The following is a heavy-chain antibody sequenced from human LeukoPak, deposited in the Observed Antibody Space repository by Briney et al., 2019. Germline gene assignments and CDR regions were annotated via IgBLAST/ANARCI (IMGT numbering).Heavy chain of an antibody. CDR3: ARDVDTFFDY. CDR2: IYTSGST. J-gene: IGHJ4*02. V-gene: IGHV4-4*07. Sequence: SETLSLTCTVSGGSISSYYWSWIRQPAGKGLEWIGRIYTSGSTYYNPSLKSRVTISLDTSKNQFSLTLISVTAADTAVYYCARDVDTFFDYWGQGTLVTVSS. D-gene: IGHD5-18*01. CDR1: GGSISSYY.